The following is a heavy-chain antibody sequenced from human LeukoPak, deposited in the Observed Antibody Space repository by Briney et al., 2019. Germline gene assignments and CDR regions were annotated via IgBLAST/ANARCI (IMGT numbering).Heavy chain of an antibody. CDR3: ARCYGSGLKNWFDP. J-gene: IGHJ5*02. V-gene: IGHV4-39*07. Sequence: SETLSLTCTVSGGSISSSSHYWGWIRQPPGKGLEWIGSISYSESTYYNPSLKSRVTISVDTSKNQFSLKLSSVTAADTAVYYCARCYGSGLKNWFDPWGQGTLVTVSS. D-gene: IGHD3-10*01. CDR1: GGSISSSSHY. CDR2: ISYSEST.